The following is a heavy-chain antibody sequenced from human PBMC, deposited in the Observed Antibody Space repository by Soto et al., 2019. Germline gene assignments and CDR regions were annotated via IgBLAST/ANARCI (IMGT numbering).Heavy chain of an antibody. J-gene: IGHJ4*02. CDR3: AKDMTGVSASSGFDY. CDR1: GFTFDDYA. CDR2: ISWNSGSI. V-gene: IGHV3-9*01. Sequence: GGSLRLSCAASGFTFDDYAMHWVRQAPGKGLEWVSGISWNSGSIGYADSVKGRFTIARDNAKNSLYLQMNSLRAEDTALYYCAKDMTGVSASSGFDYWGQGTLVTVSS. D-gene: IGHD5-18*01.